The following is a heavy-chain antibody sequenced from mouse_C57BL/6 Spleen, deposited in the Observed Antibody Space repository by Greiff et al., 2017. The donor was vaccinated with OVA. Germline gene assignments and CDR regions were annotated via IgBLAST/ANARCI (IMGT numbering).Heavy chain of an antibody. CDR2: ISSGGDYI. CDR1: GFTFSSYA. D-gene: IGHD2-4*01. J-gene: IGHJ4*01. CDR3: TREGGYYDYDGAMDY. V-gene: IGHV5-9-1*02. Sequence: EVMLVESGEGLVKPGGSLKLSCAASGFTFSSYAMSWVRQTPEKRLEWVAYISSGGDYIYYADTVKGRFTISRDNARNTLYLQMSSLKSEDTAMYYCTREGGYYDYDGAMDYWCQGTSVTVSS.